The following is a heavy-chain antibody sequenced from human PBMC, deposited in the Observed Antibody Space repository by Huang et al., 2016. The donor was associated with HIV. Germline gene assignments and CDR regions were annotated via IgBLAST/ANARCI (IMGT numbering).Heavy chain of an antibody. V-gene: IGHV1-8*01. CDR2: RNPKSGNV. CDR3: ARGFGINYNHEAFDV. CDR1: GYTFTNYD. J-gene: IGHJ3*01. Sequence: QIQLAQSGAEVKKPGASVKVSCKASGYTFTNYDINWLRQASGQGLEWMGWRNPKSGNVGYTKKFQGRVAILRNSSINTSYLEVTSLTSEDTAVYYCARGFGINYNHEAFDVWGQGTMVTVSS. D-gene: IGHD3-10*01.